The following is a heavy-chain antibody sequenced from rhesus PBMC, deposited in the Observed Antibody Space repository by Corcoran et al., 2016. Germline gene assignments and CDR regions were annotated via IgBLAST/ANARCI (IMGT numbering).Heavy chain of an antibody. D-gene: IGHD1-1-1*01. CDR1: GYSFTSYW. CDR3: AKGGIAGTIGFDY. Sequence: EVQLVQSGAEVKRPGESLKISCKTSGYSFTSYWISWVRQMPGKGLGWMGAIDPSASDNKYSPSFQAQVTISADKSISTAYLQWSSLKASDSATYYCAKGGIAGTIGFDYWGQGVLVTVSS. J-gene: IGHJ4*01. CDR2: IDPSASDN. V-gene: IGHV5-2*01.